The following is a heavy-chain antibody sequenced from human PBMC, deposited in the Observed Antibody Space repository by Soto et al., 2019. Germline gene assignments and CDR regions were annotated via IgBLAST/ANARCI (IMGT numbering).Heavy chain of an antibody. CDR2: ISYEGSNT. J-gene: IGHJ6*02. D-gene: IGHD1-1*01. V-gene: IGHV3-30-3*01. CDR1: GFTFDTYG. Sequence: GGSLRLSCVASGFTFDTYGRHWVRQAPGKGLQCVALISYEGSNTYYADSVRGRFTISRDNSKNTLYLQMNTLRPEDTGVYYCARVTPGNNLYYFSGLDFWGQGTSVTVSS. CDR3: ARVTPGNNLYYFSGLDF.